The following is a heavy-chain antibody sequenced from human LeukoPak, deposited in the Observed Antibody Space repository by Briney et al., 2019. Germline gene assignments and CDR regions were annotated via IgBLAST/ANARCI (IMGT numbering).Heavy chain of an antibody. CDR2: ISGSGVST. D-gene: IGHD6-6*01. CDR1: GFTFSSYA. Sequence: PGGSLRLSCAASGFTFSSYAMSWVRQAPGKGLEWVSAISGSGVSTYYADSVKGRFTISRDNAKNSLYLQMNSLRAEDTAVYYCARDPPRLGAFDIWGQGTMVTVSS. CDR3: ARDPPRLGAFDI. V-gene: IGHV3-23*01. J-gene: IGHJ3*02.